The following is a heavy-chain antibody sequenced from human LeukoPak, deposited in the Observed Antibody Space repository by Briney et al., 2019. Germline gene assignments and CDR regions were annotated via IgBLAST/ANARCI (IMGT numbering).Heavy chain of an antibody. CDR2: IYYSGST. Sequence: PSETLSLTSTVSGGSLSSYYWSWVRPPPGDGLEWVGYIYYSGSTNYNPSLKSRVTISVDTSKNQFSLKLSAVTAADTVVYYWAGSPYDFWRGYPYFDYWGQGTLVTVSS. V-gene: IGHV4-59*01. CDR1: GGSLSSYY. D-gene: IGHD3-3*01. J-gene: IGHJ4*02. CDR3: AGSPYDFWRGYPYFDY.